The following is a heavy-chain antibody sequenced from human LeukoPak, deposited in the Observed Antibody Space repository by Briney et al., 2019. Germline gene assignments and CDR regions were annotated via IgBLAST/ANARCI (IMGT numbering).Heavy chain of an antibody. V-gene: IGHV1-69*13. Sequence: SVKVSCKASGGTFSSYAISWVRQAPGQGLEWMGGIIPIFGTANYAQKFQGRVAITADESTSTAYMELSSLRSEDTAVYYCAREDIVVVPAAYALDYWGQGTLVTVSS. J-gene: IGHJ4*02. CDR1: GGTFSSYA. CDR2: IIPIFGTA. D-gene: IGHD2-2*01. CDR3: AREDIVVVPAAYALDY.